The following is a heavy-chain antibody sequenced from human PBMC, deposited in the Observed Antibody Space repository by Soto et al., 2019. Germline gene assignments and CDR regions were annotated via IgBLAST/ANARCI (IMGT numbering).Heavy chain of an antibody. CDR2: IFYSGGT. Sequence: PSETLSLTCTVSGDSISTYYRGWIRQPPGKGLQWIGYIFYSGGTAYNPSLKSRVTISLDMSKKQISLKLSSVTTADTATYFCARLQLVQKVIDYWGQGTLVTVSS. V-gene: IGHV4-59*01. CDR1: GDSISTYY. CDR3: ARLQLVQKVIDY. D-gene: IGHD1-1*01. J-gene: IGHJ4*02.